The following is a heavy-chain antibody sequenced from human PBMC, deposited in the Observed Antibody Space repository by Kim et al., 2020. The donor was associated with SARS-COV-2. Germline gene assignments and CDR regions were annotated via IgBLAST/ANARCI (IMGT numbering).Heavy chain of an antibody. Sequence: GGSLRLSCAASGFTFSNAWMSWVRQAPGKGLEWVGRIKSKTDGGTTDYAAPVKGRFTISRDDSKNTLYLQMNSLKTEDTAVYYCTSQQRITMIVVVIFPDSWGQGTLVTVSS. J-gene: IGHJ4*02. D-gene: IGHD3-22*01. V-gene: IGHV3-15*01. CDR3: TSQQRITMIVVVIFPDS. CDR2: IKSKTDGGTT. CDR1: GFTFSNAW.